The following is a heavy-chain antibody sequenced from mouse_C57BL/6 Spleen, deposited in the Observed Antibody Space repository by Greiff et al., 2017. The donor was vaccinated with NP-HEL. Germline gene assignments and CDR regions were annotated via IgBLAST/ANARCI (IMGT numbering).Heavy chain of an antibody. CDR1: GYTFTSYW. J-gene: IGHJ4*01. V-gene: IGHV1-52*01. D-gene: IGHD4-1*01. CDR2: IDPSDSET. CDR3: ARKTGYNSYAMDY. Sequence: QVQLQQPGAELVRPGSSVKLSCKASGYTFTSYWMHWVKQRPIQGLEWIGNIDPSDSETNYNQKFKDKATLTVDKSSSTAYMQLSSLTSEGSAVYYCARKTGYNSYAMDYWGKGASGTVSS.